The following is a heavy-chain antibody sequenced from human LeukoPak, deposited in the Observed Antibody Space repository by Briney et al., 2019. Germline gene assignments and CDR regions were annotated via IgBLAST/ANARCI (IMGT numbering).Heavy chain of an antibody. Sequence: SETLSLTCTVSGGSISSYYWSWIRQPAGKGLEWIGRIYTSGCTDYNPSLKSRVTMSVDTSKNQFSLKLSSVTAADTAVYYCARVAGWYSSGWYFDYWGQGALVTVSS. V-gene: IGHV4-4*07. CDR1: GGSISSYY. CDR3: ARVAGWYSSGWYFDY. J-gene: IGHJ4*02. D-gene: IGHD5-18*01. CDR2: IYTSGCT.